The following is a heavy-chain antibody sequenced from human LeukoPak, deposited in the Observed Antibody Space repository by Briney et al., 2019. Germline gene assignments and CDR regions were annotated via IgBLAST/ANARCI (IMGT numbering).Heavy chain of an antibody. V-gene: IGHV3-33*06. CDR2: IWYDGSNK. J-gene: IGHJ4*02. CDR1: GFTFSSYA. Sequence: PGGSLRLSCAASGFTFSSYAMHWVRQAPGKGLEWVAVIWYDGSNKYYADSVKGRFTISRDNSKNTLYLQMNSLRAEDTAVYYCAKASPSPGYYFDYWGQGTLVTVSS. CDR3: AKASPSPGYYFDY. D-gene: IGHD1-14*01.